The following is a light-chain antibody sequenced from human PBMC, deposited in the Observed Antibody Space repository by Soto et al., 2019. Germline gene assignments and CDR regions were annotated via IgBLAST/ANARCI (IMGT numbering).Light chain of an antibody. CDR1: QTIGSY. CDR2: AAS. Sequence: IQMTQSPSSLSAALGDRVTITCRASQTIGSYLNWYQQKPGKAPNLLIYAASPLRTWVPSKFSGSGSGTEFTLTISSLQPQDFATYVSPQSYSSPRAFGQETKVESK. J-gene: IGKJ1*01. CDR3: PQSYSSPRA. V-gene: IGKV1-39*01.